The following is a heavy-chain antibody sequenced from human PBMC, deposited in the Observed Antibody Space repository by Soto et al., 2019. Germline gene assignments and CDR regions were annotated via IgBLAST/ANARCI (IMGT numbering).Heavy chain of an antibody. D-gene: IGHD3-10*01. CDR1: GFTFRSYA. Sequence: EVQLVESGGGLVQPGGSLRLSCAASGFTFRSYAMHWVRQAPGKGLEYVSVISGNGDSTYYANSVKGRFTISRDNSKNTLYLQMGSLRAEDMAVYYCARRGYGLYFDYWGQGTLVTVSS. V-gene: IGHV3-64*01. CDR3: ARRGYGLYFDY. J-gene: IGHJ4*02. CDR2: ISGNGDST.